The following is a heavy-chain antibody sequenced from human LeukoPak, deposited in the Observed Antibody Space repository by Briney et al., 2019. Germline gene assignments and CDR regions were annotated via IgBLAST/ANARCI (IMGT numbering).Heavy chain of an antibody. Sequence: ASVKVSCKASGYTFTSYGISWVRQAPGQGLEWMGWISAYNGNTNYAQKFQGRVTMTRDTSISTAYMELSRLRSDDTAVYYCARGLRGNFDWLLYHYYMDVWGKGTTVTVSS. V-gene: IGHV1-18*01. CDR2: ISAYNGNT. CDR3: ARGLRGNFDWLLYHYYMDV. D-gene: IGHD3-9*01. CDR1: GYTFTSYG. J-gene: IGHJ6*03.